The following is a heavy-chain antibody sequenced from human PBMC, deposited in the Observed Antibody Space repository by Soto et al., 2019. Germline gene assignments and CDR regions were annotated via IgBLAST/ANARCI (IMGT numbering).Heavy chain of an antibody. D-gene: IGHD3-3*01. Sequence: ASVKVSCTASGYTFTSYGISWVRQAPGQGLEWMGWISAYNGNTNYAQKLQGRVTMTTDTSTSTAYMELRSLRSDDTAVYYCARAPRYYDFWSGYYSPWFDPWGQGTLVTVSS. CDR2: ISAYNGNT. V-gene: IGHV1-18*01. J-gene: IGHJ5*02. CDR3: ARAPRYYDFWSGYYSPWFDP. CDR1: GYTFTSYG.